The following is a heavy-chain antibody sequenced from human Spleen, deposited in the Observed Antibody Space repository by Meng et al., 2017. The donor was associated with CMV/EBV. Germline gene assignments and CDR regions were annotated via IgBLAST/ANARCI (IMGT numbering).Heavy chain of an antibody. V-gene: IGHV5-51*01. CDR3: ARRSVGSTIVVVPAATGWFDP. CDR1: YW. CDR2: IYPGDSDT. D-gene: IGHD2-2*01. Sequence: YWIGWVSQMPGKGMKWMGIIYPGDSDTRYSPSFQGQVTISADKSISTAYLQWSSLKASDTAMYYCARRSVGSTIVVVPAATGWFDPWGQGTLVTVSS. J-gene: IGHJ5*02.